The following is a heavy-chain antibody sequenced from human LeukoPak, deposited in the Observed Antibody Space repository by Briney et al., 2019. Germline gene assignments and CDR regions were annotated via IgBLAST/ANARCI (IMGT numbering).Heavy chain of an antibody. J-gene: IGHJ1*01. CDR1: GYSISSGYY. CDR3: ARAYGGNSQYFQH. D-gene: IGHD4-23*01. V-gene: IGHV4-38-2*02. Sequence: SETLSLTCTVSGYSISSGYYWGWIRQPPGKGLEWIGSIHHSGSTNYNPSLKGRVTISLDTSKHQFSLKLSSVTAADTAVYYCARAYGGNSQYFQHWGQGTLVTVSS. CDR2: IHHSGST.